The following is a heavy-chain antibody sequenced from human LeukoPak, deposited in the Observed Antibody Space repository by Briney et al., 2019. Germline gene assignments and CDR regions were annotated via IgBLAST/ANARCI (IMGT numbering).Heavy chain of an antibody. V-gene: IGHV1-2*02. D-gene: IGHD5-12*01. CDR2: INPNSGGT. CDR3: ARDGIGVYTGYSRNVLDS. CDR1: GYMFTGFY. J-gene: IGHJ4*02. Sequence: ASVKVSCKASGYMFTGFYIHGVRPAPGQGREWMGWINPNSGGTNFAQKFQGRVTITRDTSISPAYMELNRLTSNDTAVYYCARDGIGVYTGYSRNVLDSWGQGTLVTVSS.